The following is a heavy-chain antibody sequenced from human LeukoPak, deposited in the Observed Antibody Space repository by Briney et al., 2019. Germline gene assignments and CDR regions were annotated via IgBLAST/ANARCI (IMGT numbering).Heavy chain of an antibody. V-gene: IGHV3-21*01. Sequence: PGGSLRLSCAASGFTFSSYSMNWVRQAPGKGLEWVSSISSSSSYIYYADSVKGRFTIFRDNAKNSLYLQMNSLRAEDTAVYYCARDYGYYGAHEDAFDIWGQGTMVTVSS. J-gene: IGHJ3*02. D-gene: IGHD4-17*01. CDR2: ISSSSSYI. CDR1: GFTFSSYS. CDR3: ARDYGYYGAHEDAFDI.